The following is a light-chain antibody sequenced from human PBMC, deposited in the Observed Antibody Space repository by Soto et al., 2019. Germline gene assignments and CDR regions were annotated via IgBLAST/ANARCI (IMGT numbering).Light chain of an antibody. V-gene: IGLV4-69*01. CDR1: SGHSNNV. CDR3: QTWDTGIRV. CDR2: LNSDGSH. J-gene: IGLJ2*01. Sequence: QLVLTQSPSASASLGASVKLSCTLSSGHSNNVIAWHQQQPEKGPRYLMKLNSDGSHSKGDGIPDRFSGSSSGAERYLTISSLQSEDEADYYCQTWDTGIRVFGGGTKLTVL.